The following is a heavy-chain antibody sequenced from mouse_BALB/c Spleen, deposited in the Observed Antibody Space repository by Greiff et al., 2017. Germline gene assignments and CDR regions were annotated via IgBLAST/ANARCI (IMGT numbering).Heavy chain of an antibody. Sequence: EVQLVESGPGLVKPSQSLSLTCSVTGYSITSGYYWNWIRQFPGNKLEWMGYISYDGSNNYNPSLKNRISITRDTSKNQFFLKLNSVTTEDTATYYCARGGSADGYSYYFDYWGQGTTLTVSS. J-gene: IGHJ2*01. CDR2: ISYDGSN. D-gene: IGHD2-3*01. CDR3: ARGGSADGYSYYFDY. V-gene: IGHV3-6*02. CDR1: GYSITSGYY.